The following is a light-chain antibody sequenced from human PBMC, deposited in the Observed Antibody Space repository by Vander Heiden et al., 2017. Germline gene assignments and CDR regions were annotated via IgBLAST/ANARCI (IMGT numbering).Light chain of an antibody. CDR1: SGSVSTSYF. J-gene: IGLJ3*02. Sequence: QTLVTREPSFSVSPGGTVTLPCGLSSGSVSTSYFPSWYQQTPGQAPRTLIYSTNTRSSGVPDRFSGSILGNKAALTITGAQADDESDYYCVLYIGSGIWVFGGGPKLTVL. V-gene: IGLV8-61*01. CDR2: STN. CDR3: VLYIGSGIWV.